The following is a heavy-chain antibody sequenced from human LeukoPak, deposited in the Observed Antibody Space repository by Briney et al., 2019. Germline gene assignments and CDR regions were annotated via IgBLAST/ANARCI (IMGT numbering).Heavy chain of an antibody. Sequence: GGSLRLSCAASGFTFREYWMNWVRQAPGKGLEWVANMKEDGSEKYCVDCVKGRFTISRDNAKNSLYLQMNSLRVEDTAVYYCARGPNYGSRSDYFDYWGQGTLVTVSS. CDR3: ARGPNYGSRSDYFDY. J-gene: IGHJ4*02. D-gene: IGHD3-10*01. V-gene: IGHV3-7*03. CDR1: GFTFREYW. CDR2: MKEDGSEK.